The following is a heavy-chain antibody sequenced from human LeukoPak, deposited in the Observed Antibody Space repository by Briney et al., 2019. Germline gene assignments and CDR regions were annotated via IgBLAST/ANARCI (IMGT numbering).Heavy chain of an antibody. J-gene: IGHJ5*02. V-gene: IGHV4-59*01. CDR3: ARYWGKTTVSSLDWFDP. D-gene: IGHD4-11*01. CDR1: GGSISSYY. CDR2: IYYSGST. Sequence: PSETLSLTCTVSGGSISSYYWSWIRQPPGKGLEWIGYIYYSGSTKYNPSLKSRVTISVDTSKNQFSLKLSSVTAADTAVYYCARYWGKTTVSSLDWFDPWGQGTLVTVSS.